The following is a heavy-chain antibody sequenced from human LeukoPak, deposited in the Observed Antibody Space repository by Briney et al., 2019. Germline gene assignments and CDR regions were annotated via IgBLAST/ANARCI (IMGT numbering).Heavy chain of an antibody. CDR2: IYTSGST. D-gene: IGHD4-23*01. CDR3: ARGPQDYGGNSDYIDAFDI. J-gene: IGHJ3*02. CDR1: GGSISGYY. Sequence: ETLSLTCTVSGGSISGYYWSWIRQPAGKGLEWIGRIYTSGSTNYNPSLKSRVTMSVDASKNQFSLKLSSVTAADTAVYYCARGPQDYGGNSDYIDAFDIWGQGTMVTVSS. V-gene: IGHV4-4*07.